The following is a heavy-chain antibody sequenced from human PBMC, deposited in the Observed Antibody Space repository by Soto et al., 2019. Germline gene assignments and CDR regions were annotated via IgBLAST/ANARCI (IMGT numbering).Heavy chain of an antibody. CDR3: ARVGRTGYSYGYSRYNWFDP. V-gene: IGHV4-34*01. CDR2: INHSGST. J-gene: IGHJ5*02. CDR1: GGSFSGYY. Sequence: SETLSLTCAVYGGSFSGYYWSWIRQPPGKGLEWIGEINHSGSTNYNPSLKSRVTISVDTSKNQFSLKLSSVTAADTAVYYCARVGRTGYSYGYSRYNWFDPWGQGTQVTVSS. D-gene: IGHD5-18*01.